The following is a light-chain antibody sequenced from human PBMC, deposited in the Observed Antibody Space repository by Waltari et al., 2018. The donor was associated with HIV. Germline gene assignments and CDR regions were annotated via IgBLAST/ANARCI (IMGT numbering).Light chain of an antibody. V-gene: IGLV1-51*01. J-gene: IGLJ3*02. CDR2: GDY. Sequence: QSVLTQPPSVSAAPGQKVTISCSGGSSNIGNNYVSWYQQFPGTAPKRLIYGDYKRPSGIPDRFSGAKSGTSATLDIAGLQTGDEADYYCATWDTRLSESVFGGGTKLTVL. CDR1: SSNIGNNY. CDR3: ATWDTRLSESV.